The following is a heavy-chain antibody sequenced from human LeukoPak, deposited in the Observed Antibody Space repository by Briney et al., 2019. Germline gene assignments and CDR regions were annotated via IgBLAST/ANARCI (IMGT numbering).Heavy chain of an antibody. CDR2: IYPADSDT. J-gene: IGHJ6*03. Sequence: GESLKISCKGSGYDFTTYWIGWVRQMPGKGLEWMGVIYPADSDTTYSPSFQGQVTISADKSISTAYLQWSSLKASDTAMYYCARLYGDYGFDYMDVWGKGTTVTVSS. V-gene: IGHV5-51*01. CDR3: ARLYGDYGFDYMDV. D-gene: IGHD4-17*01. CDR1: GYDFTTYW.